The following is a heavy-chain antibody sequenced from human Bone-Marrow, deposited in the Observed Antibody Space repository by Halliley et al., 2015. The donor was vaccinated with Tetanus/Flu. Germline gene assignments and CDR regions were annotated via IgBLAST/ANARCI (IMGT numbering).Heavy chain of an antibody. Sequence: TLSLTCTVAGDSINNYYWSWLRQPPGKGLEWIGYIYYSGYTNYNPSLESRVSMSVDTSKNQFSLKVRSVTAADTAVYYCARADGLGPFDIWGQGTVVTVSS. D-gene: IGHD3-10*01. V-gene: IGHV4-59*01. CDR1: GDSINNYY. CDR2: IYYSGYT. CDR3: ARADGLGPFDI. J-gene: IGHJ3*02.